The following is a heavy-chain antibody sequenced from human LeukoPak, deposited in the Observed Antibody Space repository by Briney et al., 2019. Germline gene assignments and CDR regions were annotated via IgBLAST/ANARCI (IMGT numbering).Heavy chain of an antibody. Sequence: SETLSLTCTVSGGSISSSSYYWGWIRQPPGKGLEWIGSIYHSGSTSYNPSLKSRVTISVDRSKNHFSLKLSSVTAADTAVYYCARVWTADYYYYYYMDVWGKGTTVTVSS. CDR3: ARVWTADYYYYYYMDV. J-gene: IGHJ6*03. V-gene: IGHV4-39*07. CDR1: GGSISSSSYY. CDR2: IYHSGST. D-gene: IGHD2-21*02.